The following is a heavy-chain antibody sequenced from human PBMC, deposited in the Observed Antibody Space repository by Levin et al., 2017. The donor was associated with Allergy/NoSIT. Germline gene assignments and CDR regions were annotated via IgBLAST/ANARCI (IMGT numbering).Heavy chain of an antibody. CDR2: IYTSGST. D-gene: IGHD2-2*01. CDR3: ARGREYQLPRYWYFDR. CDR1: GGSISSYY. Sequence: GSLRLSCTVSGGSISSYYWSWIRQPAGKGLEWIGRIYTSGSTNYNPSLKSRVTMSVDTSKNQFSLKLSSVTAADTAVYYCARGREYQLPRYWYFDRWGRGTLVTVSS. J-gene: IGHJ2*01. V-gene: IGHV4-4*07.